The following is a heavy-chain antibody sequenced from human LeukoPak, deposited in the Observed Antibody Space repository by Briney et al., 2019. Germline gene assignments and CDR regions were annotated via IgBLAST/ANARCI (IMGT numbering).Heavy chain of an antibody. CDR1: GGSISSGGYY. V-gene: IGHV4-61*08. J-gene: IGHJ4*02. CDR3: ARQSDTYGFDY. D-gene: IGHD5-18*01. CDR2: IYYSGST. Sequence: SETLSLTCTVSGGSISSGGYYWSWIRQHPGRGLEWIGYIYYSGSTNYNPSLKSRVTISVDTSKNQFSLKLSSVTAADTAVYYCARQSDTYGFDYWGQGTLVTVSS.